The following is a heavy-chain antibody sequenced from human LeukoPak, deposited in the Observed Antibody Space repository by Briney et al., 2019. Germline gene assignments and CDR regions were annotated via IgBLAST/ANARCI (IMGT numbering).Heavy chain of an antibody. D-gene: IGHD2-2*01. CDR1: GGSISSSSYY. CDR2: IYYSGST. CDR3: ARQWECSSTSCYLRYYYYYYMDV. J-gene: IGHJ6*03. V-gene: IGHV4-39*01. Sequence: PSETLSLTCTVSGGSISSSSYYWGWIRQPPGKGLEWIGSIYYSGSTYYNPSLKSRVTISVDTSKNQFSLKLSSVTAADTAVYYCARQWECSSTSCYLRYYYYYYMDVWGKGTTVTISS.